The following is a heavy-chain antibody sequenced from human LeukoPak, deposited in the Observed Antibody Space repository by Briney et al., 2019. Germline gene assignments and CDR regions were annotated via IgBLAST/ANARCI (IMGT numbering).Heavy chain of an antibody. V-gene: IGHV4-39*01. Sequence: PSETLSLTCTVSGGSISSSSYFWDWIRQPPGKGLEWIGSIYYTGNTYYTPSLKNRVTISVDTSKNQFSLKLSSVTAADTAVYYCARRAAMVTDFVDYWGQGTLVTVSS. CDR2: IYYTGNT. D-gene: IGHD5-18*01. CDR3: ARRAAMVTDFVDY. J-gene: IGHJ4*02. CDR1: GGSISSSSYF.